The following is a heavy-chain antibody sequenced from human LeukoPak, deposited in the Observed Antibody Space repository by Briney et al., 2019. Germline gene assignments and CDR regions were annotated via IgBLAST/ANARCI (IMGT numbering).Heavy chain of an antibody. J-gene: IGHJ3*02. V-gene: IGHV4-34*01. CDR1: GGSFSGYY. CDR3: ARHGVGLSVYCSGGSCYYSGPPLYAFDI. CDR2: INHSGST. Sequence: SETLSLTCAVYGGSFSGYYWSWIRQPPGKGLEWIGEINHSGSTNYNPSLKSRVTISVDTSKNQFSLKLSSVTAADTAVYYCARHGVGLSVYCSGGSCYYSGPPLYAFDIWGQGTMVTVSS. D-gene: IGHD2-15*01.